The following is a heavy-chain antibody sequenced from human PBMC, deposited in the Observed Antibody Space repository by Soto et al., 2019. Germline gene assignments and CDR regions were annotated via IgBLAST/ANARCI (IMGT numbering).Heavy chain of an antibody. CDR3: AGLILVPAAMRFTYGIDV. J-gene: IGHJ6*02. D-gene: IGHD2-2*01. CDR2: INPSGGST. CDR1: GDTFTSYY. V-gene: IGHV1-46*01. Sequence: VKFSCKVSGDTFTSYYMHWVRPAPGQGLEWMGIINPSGGSTSYAQKFQGRLTITADESTSTAYMELSSRRSEDTAAYYCAGLILVPAAMRFTYGIDVWRQGTTDAVSS.